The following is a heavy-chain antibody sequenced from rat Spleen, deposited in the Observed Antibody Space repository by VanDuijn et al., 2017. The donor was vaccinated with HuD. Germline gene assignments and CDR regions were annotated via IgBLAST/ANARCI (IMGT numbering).Heavy chain of an antibody. V-gene: IGHV5S10*01. J-gene: IGHJ2*01. CDR1: GFIFSDYN. CDR2: IIYDGSRT. Sequence: EVQLVESGGGLVQPGRSLKLSCAASGFIFSDYNMAWVRQGPKKGLEWGATIIYDGSRTYYRDSVKGRFTISRDNAKSTLYLQMDSLRSEDTATYYCARHGGDYGSYFDYWGQGVMVTVSS. CDR3: ARHGGDYGSYFDY. D-gene: IGHD1-3*01.